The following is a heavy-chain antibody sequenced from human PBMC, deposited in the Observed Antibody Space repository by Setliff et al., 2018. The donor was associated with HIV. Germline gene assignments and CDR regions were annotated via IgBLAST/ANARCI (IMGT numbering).Heavy chain of an antibody. D-gene: IGHD1-1*01. CDR2: INWNGGST. V-gene: IGHV3-20*01. CDR3: ARGTCLRENCDYMDV. Sequence: GGSLRLSCAASGFTFDDYGMSWVRQAPGKGLEWVSGINWNGGSTGYADSVKGRFTISRDKSKNSLYLQMTSLRAEDTALYHCARGTCLRENCDYMDVWGKGTTVTVSS. J-gene: IGHJ6*03. CDR1: GFTFDDYG.